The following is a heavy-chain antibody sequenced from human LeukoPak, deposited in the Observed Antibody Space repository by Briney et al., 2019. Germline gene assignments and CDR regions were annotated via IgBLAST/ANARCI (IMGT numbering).Heavy chain of an antibody. CDR2: IYYTGYT. CDR3: ARDRRPHWGFDH. V-gene: IGHV4-59*11. CDR1: GASITSRY. D-gene: IGHD7-27*01. Sequence: PSETLSLTCTVSGASITSRYWSWIRQPPGRGLECIGYIYYTGYTSYDPSLKSRVTISLDTPKNQFSLKLKNMTAADTAVYYCARDRRPHWGFDHWGQGSLVTVSS. J-gene: IGHJ4*02.